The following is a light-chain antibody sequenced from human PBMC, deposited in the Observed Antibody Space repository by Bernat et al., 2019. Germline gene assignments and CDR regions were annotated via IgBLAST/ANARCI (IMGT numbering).Light chain of an antibody. Sequence: SYELTQPSSVSVSPGQTARITCSGDVLAKKYARWFQQKPGQAPVLVIYKDSERPSGIPERFSGSSSGTTVTLTISGAQVEDEADYYCYSAADNNAVFGGGPQLTVL. CDR1: VLAKKY. V-gene: IGLV3-27*01. CDR2: KDS. J-gene: IGLJ7*01. CDR3: YSAADNNAV.